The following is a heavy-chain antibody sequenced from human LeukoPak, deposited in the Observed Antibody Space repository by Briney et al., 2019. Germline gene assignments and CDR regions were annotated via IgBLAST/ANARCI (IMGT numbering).Heavy chain of an antibody. CDR3: ARGPISSNPGT. D-gene: IGHD2-2*01. CDR1: GFTFSTYW. CDR2: VSADGSST. Sequence: PGGSLRLSCAASGFTFSTYWMHWVRQAPGKGLVWVSRVSADGSSTTYADSVKGRFTISRDNAKNTLYLQMNSLRVEDTAIYCCARGPISSNPGTWGQGTLVTVSS. V-gene: IGHV3-74*01. J-gene: IGHJ5*02.